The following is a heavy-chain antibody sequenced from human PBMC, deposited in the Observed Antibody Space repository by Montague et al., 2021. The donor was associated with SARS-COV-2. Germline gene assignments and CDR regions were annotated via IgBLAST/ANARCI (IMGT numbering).Heavy chain of an antibody. CDR3: ARISYGGKPCDY. V-gene: IGHV2-70*11. J-gene: IGHJ4*02. Sequence: PALVKPTQTLTLTCTFSGFSLSTSGMCVSWIRQPPGKALEWLARIDWXDDKYYSTSLKTRLTISKDTSKNQVVLTMTNMDPVDTATYYCARISYGGKPCDYWGQGTLVTVSS. CDR2: IDWXDDK. CDR1: GFSLSTSGMC. D-gene: IGHD4-23*01.